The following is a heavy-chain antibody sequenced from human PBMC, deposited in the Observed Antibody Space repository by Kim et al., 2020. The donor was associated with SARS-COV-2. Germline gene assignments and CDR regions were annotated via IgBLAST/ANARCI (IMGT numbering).Heavy chain of an antibody. Sequence: SETLSLTCTVSGGSISSYYWSWIRQPPGKGLEWIGYIYYSGSTNYNPSLKSLVTISVDTSKNQFSLKLSSVTAADTAVYYCARVDYDILTGYYSGYYFDYWGQGNLVTVSS. CDR2: IYYSGST. J-gene: IGHJ4*02. CDR3: ARVDYDILTGYYSGYYFDY. D-gene: IGHD3-9*01. CDR1: GGSISSYY. V-gene: IGHV4-59*13.